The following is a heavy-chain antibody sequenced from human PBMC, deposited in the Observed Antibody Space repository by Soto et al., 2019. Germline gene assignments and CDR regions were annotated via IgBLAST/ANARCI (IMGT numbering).Heavy chain of an antibody. CDR2: IIPLFGTT. CDR1: GGTFSTYP. J-gene: IGHJ5*02. CDR3: ARGATHESSWYFWCDP. Sequence: QVQLVQSGAEVRMPGSSVKFSCKASGGTFSTYPINCVRQALGQGLEWMGGIIPLFGTTNYAQKFTGRVTIAADDSTSTDCLELSTLRAEDAAVYYCARGATHESSWYFWCDPCGQGTLVTVSS. V-gene: IGHV1-69*01. D-gene: IGHD6-13*01.